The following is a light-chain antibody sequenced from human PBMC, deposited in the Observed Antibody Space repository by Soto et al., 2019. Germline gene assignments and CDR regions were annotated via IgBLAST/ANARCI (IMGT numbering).Light chain of an antibody. J-gene: IGLJ1*01. CDR2: EVT. CDR3: SAYTTRSAV. Sequence: HSALTQPASVSGSPGQSITISCTGTSSDVGGYHYVSWYQQLPGKAPKLMIYEVTKRPSGVSNRFSGSKSDNTASLTISGLQAEDEADYYCSAYTTRSAVFGTGTKVTVL. V-gene: IGLV2-14*01. CDR1: SSDVGGYHY.